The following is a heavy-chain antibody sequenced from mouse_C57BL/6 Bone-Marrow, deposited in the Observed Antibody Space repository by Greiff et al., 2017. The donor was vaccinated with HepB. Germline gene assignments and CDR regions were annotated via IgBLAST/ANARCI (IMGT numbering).Heavy chain of an antibody. CDR1: GFTFTDYY. J-gene: IGHJ4*01. V-gene: IGHV7-3*01. CDR2: IRNKANGYTT. CDR3: ARSVLLRAMDY. Sequence: DVMLVESGGGLVQPGGSLSLSCAASGFTFTDYYMSWVRQPPGKALEWLGFIRNKANGYTTEYSASVKGRFTISRDNSQSILYLQMNALRAEDSATYYCARSVLLRAMDYWGQGTSVTVSS. D-gene: IGHD1-1*01.